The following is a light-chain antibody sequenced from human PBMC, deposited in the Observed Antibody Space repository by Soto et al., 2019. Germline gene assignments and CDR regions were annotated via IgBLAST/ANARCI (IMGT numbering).Light chain of an antibody. Sequence: DIQMTQSPSSLSASVGDRVTITCQASQDISNYLNWYQQKPGKAPKLLIYDASNLETGVPSRFSGSGSGKDFTFTISSLQPEDIATYYCQQYDNLPLTFGGGTKEDI. CDR1: QDISNY. CDR2: DAS. J-gene: IGKJ4*01. CDR3: QQYDNLPLT. V-gene: IGKV1-33*01.